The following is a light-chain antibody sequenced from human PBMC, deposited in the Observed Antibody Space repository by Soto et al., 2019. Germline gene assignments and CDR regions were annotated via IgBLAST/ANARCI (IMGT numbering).Light chain of an antibody. CDR1: QGIGTW. V-gene: IGKV1D-12*01. Sequence: DVQVTQSPSFVSASVGDRVTITCRASQGIGTWLAWYQQKPGAAPNLLISGASNLESGVPARFSGSGLGTIFTFTIFTLRPEDSETYYCKQTNISPTPLGRGTRR. CDR3: KQTNISPTP. CDR2: GAS. J-gene: IGKJ5*01.